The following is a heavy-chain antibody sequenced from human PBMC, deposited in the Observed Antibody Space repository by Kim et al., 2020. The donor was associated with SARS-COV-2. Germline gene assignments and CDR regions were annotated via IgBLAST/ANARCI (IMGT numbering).Heavy chain of an antibody. Sequence: SDTLSLTCTVSGGSVSSGSYYWSWIRQPPGKGLEWIGYIYYSGSTNYNPSLKSRVTISVDTSKNQFSLKLSSVTAADTAMYYCARERYVNYDILTGYYHFDYWGQGTLVTVSS. CDR3: ARERYVNYDILTGYYHFDY. CDR2: IYYSGST. V-gene: IGHV4-61*01. J-gene: IGHJ4*02. D-gene: IGHD3-9*01. CDR1: GGSVSSGSYY.